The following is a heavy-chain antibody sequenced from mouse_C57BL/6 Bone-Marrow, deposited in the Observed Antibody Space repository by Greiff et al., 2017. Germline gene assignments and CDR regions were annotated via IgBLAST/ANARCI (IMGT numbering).Heavy chain of an antibody. Sequence: EVQRVESGGGLVKPGGSLKLSCAASGFTSSSYAMSWVRQTPEKSLEWVATISDGGSYTYYPDNVKGRFTISRDNAKNNLYLQMSHLKSEDTAMYYCARGPPNYYGSSNWYFDVWGTGTTVTVSS. D-gene: IGHD1-1*01. J-gene: IGHJ1*03. CDR2: ISDGGSYT. CDR1: GFTSSSYA. V-gene: IGHV5-4*01. CDR3: ARGPPNYYGSSNWYFDV.